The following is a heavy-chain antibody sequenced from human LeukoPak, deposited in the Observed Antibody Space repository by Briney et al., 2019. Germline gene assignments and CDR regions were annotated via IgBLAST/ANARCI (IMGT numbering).Heavy chain of an antibody. Sequence: ASVKVSCKASGYSFTNYGISWVRQAPGQGLEWMGWISAYNGYTHFAQKFQGRVTMTTDTSTSTAYMELRSLRSDDTAVYYCARDYYDSSGYLPFDYWGQGTLVTVSS. J-gene: IGHJ4*02. V-gene: IGHV1-18*01. CDR2: ISAYNGYT. D-gene: IGHD3-22*01. CDR1: GYSFTNYG. CDR3: ARDYYDSSGYLPFDY.